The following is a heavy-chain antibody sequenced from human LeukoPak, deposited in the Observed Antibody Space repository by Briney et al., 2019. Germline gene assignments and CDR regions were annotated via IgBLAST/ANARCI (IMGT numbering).Heavy chain of an antibody. Sequence: GGSLRLSCAASGFTFSSYAMSWVRQAPGKGLEWVSAISSSGGSTYYADSVKGRFTISRDNSKSTLYLQMNSLRAEDTAVYYCAKEEEEQSVFTWGQGTLVTVSS. CDR2: ISSSGGST. V-gene: IGHV3-23*01. J-gene: IGHJ5*02. D-gene: IGHD6-19*01. CDR1: GFTFSSYA. CDR3: AKEEEEQSVFT.